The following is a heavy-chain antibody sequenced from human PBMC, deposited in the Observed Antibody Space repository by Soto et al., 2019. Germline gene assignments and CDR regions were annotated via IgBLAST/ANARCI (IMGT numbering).Heavy chain of an antibody. CDR3: ARDFKAPNDAWAFDN. Sequence: QVQLQESGPRLVMPSGTLSLTCAVSGASIKSADWWNWVRQSPGKGLEWIGEISHSGATIYNPSLKSRATLSVDDSKNHFSLKLTSVTAADTAVYYCARDFKAPNDAWAFDNWGPGTLVTVSS. V-gene: IGHV4-4*02. J-gene: IGHJ4*02. D-gene: IGHD3-16*01. CDR1: GASIKSADW. CDR2: ISHSGAT.